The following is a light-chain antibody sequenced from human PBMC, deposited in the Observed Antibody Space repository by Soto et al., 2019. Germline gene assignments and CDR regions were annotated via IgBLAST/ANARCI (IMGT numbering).Light chain of an antibody. Sequence: EIVMTQSPAPLSVSPGERATLSCRASQSVSSNLAWYQQKPGQAPRRLIYGASTRATGIPARFSGSGSGTEFTLTISSLQSADFAVYYCQQYNNWPPYTFGQGTKLEIK. CDR2: GAS. J-gene: IGKJ2*01. CDR1: QSVSSN. V-gene: IGKV3-15*01. CDR3: QQYNNWPPYT.